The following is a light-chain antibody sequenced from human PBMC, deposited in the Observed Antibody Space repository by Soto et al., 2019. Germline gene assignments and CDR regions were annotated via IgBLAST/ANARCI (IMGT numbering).Light chain of an antibody. CDR3: ETWDSNTFWV. J-gene: IGLJ3*02. V-gene: IGLV4-60*03. Sequence: QPVLTQSSSASASLGSSVKLTCTLSSGHSSYIIAWHQQQPGKAPRYLMKLEGSGSYNKGSGVPDRFSGSSSGADRYLTISNRQSEDEADYYCETWDSNTFWVFGGGTKLTVL. CDR2: LEGSGSY. CDR1: SGHSSYI.